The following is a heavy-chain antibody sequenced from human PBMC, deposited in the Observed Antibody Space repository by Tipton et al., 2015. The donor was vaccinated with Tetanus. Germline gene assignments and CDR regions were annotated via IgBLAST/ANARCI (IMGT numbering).Heavy chain of an antibody. V-gene: IGHV1-69*13. Sequence: QSGAEVKKPGASVKVSCKASGYTFTDYYMHWVRQAPGQGLEWMGGIIPLYGTANYAQKFRDRVTITADEATSTAYMELNSLRSEDTAVYYCARGHIPYYYDSTPYWGQGTLVTVSS. CDR2: IIPLYGTA. J-gene: IGHJ4*02. D-gene: IGHD3-22*01. CDR1: GYTFTDYY. CDR3: ARGHIPYYYDSTPY.